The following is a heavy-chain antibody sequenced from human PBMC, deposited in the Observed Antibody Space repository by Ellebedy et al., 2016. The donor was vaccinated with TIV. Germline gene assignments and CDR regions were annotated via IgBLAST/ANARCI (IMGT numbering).Heavy chain of an antibody. V-gene: IGHV3-7*03. D-gene: IGHD6-13*01. CDR3: AKRLSSGSSWYNFDN. Sequence: GESLKISCAASGFTFSSYWMSWVRQAPGKGLEWVANIKQDGSEKYYVDSVKGRFTISRDNAKNSLYLQMNSLRAEDTAVYYCAKRLSSGSSWYNFDNWGQGTLVTVSS. J-gene: IGHJ4*02. CDR1: GFTFSSYW. CDR2: IKQDGSEK.